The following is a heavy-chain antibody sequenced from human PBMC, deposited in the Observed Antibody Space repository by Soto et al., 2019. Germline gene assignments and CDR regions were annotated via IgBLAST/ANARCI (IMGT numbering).Heavy chain of an antibody. CDR2: IHYGGGT. V-gene: IGHV4-59*01. J-gene: IGHJ4*01. Sequence: PSETLSLTCTVSGGSMSSYYWTWIRQPPGKGLEWIGFIHYGGGTVYNPALRSRVTVTVETSKKQFSLNLSSVTAADTAVYYCVGDRYGGVGDTYPETWAKGAPATVS. CDR1: GGSMSSYY. CDR3: VGDRYGGVGDTYPET. D-gene: IGHD1-26*01.